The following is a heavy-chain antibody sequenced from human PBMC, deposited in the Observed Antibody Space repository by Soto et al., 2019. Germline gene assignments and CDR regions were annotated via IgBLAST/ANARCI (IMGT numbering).Heavy chain of an antibody. D-gene: IGHD6-13*01. CDR3: ARGVYQTPNFDY. Sequence: SETLSLTCAVHGGSFSAYYWDWIRQPPGKGLEWIGEVNHGGTSNYNPSLKSRVTISVDTSKYQFSLKLSSVTAADTAVYYCARGVYQTPNFDYWGQGSLVTVSS. CDR2: VNHGGTS. V-gene: IGHV4-34*09. CDR1: GGSFSAYY. J-gene: IGHJ4*02.